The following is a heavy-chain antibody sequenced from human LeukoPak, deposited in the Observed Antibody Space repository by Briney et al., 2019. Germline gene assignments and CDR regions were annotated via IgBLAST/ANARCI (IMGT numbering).Heavy chain of an antibody. CDR3: AIYAQGAFDI. J-gene: IGHJ3*02. D-gene: IGHD2-2*02. CDR2: IYYSGST. Sequence: SETLSLTCTVSGGSISSGGYYWSWIRQHPRKGLEWIGYIYYSGSTYYNPSLKSRVTISVDTSKNQFSLKLSSVTAADTAVYYCAIYAQGAFDIWGQGTMVTASS. CDR1: GGSISSGGYY. V-gene: IGHV4-31*03.